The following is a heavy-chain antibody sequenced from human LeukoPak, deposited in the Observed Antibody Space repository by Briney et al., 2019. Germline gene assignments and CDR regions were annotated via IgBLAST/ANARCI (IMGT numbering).Heavy chain of an antibody. D-gene: IGHD2-15*01. CDR3: ARDSLLPKVADAFDI. V-gene: IGHV4-34*01. Sequence: SETLSLTCAVYGGSFSGYYWSWIRQPPGKGLEWIGEINHSGSTNYNPSLKSRVTISVDTSKNQFSLKLSSVTAADTAVYYCARDSLLPKVADAFDIWGQGTMVTVSS. CDR1: GGSFSGYY. CDR2: INHSGST. J-gene: IGHJ3*02.